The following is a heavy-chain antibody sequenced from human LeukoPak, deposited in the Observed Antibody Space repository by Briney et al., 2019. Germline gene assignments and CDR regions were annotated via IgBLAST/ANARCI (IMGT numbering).Heavy chain of an antibody. CDR2: INHSGST. CDR1: GGSFSGYY. J-gene: IGHJ4*02. D-gene: IGHD3-16*02. CDR3: ARHGNDYVWGSYRYPAYFDY. Sequence: PSETLSLTCAVYGGSFSGYYWSWIRQPPGKGLEWIGEINHSGSTNYNPSLKSRVTISVDTSKSQFSLKLSSVTAADTAVYYCARHGNDYVWGSYRYPAYFDYWGQGTLVTVSS. V-gene: IGHV4-34*01.